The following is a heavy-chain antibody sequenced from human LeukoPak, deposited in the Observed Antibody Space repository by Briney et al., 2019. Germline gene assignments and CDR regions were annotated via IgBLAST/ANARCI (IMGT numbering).Heavy chain of an antibody. CDR2: ITKNGGTT. CDR1: GFPFSSFA. V-gene: IGHV3-64D*09. J-gene: IGHJ4*02. Sequence: PGGSLRLSCSASGFPFSSFAMHWVRQAPGKRLDYVSGITKNGGTTNYADSVKGRFTISRDNSKNTLYLQMSSLRVEDTAVYYCVKDLYDILTGPGDDWGQGTLVTVSS. CDR3: VKDLYDILTGPGDD. D-gene: IGHD3-9*01.